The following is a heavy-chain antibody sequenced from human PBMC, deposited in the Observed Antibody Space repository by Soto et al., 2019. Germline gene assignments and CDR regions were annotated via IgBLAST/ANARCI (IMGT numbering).Heavy chain of an antibody. CDR3: IERSDWPRAIDY. CDR1: GASIGSYY. Sequence: AETLSLTCTVFGASIGSYYWIWIRQPPGKGLEWIGYLSYSWSTSYNPSLKSRVTMSVDTSKKRFSLKLTSVTAAVTAIYYCIERSDWPRAIDYWGQGAPVTVSS. D-gene: IGHD2-21*02. CDR2: LSYSWST. J-gene: IGHJ4*02. V-gene: IGHV4-59*01.